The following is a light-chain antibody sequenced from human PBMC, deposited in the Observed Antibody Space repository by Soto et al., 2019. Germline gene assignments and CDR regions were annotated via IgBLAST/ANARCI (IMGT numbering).Light chain of an antibody. CDR2: KAS. CDR1: ETLRGW. V-gene: IGKV1-5*03. CDR3: QHYNGYPIT. Sequence: DIKMTQSPSSLSASVGDRVTITCRASETLRGWLAWYQQKPGTAPRLLIFKASILNSGVSSRFSGSGYATDFTLTIRNLQPDDCATYYCQHYNGYPITFGGGTKVDIK. J-gene: IGKJ4*01.